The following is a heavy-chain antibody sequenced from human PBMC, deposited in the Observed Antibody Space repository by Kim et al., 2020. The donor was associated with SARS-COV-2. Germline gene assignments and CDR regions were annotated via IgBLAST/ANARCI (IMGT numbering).Heavy chain of an antibody. J-gene: IGHJ4*02. CDR1: GGSISSCGYY. V-gene: IGHV4-31*03. D-gene: IGHD3-22*01. Sequence: SETLSLTCTVSGGSISSCGYYWSWIRQHPGQGLEWIGYIYYSGSTYYNPSLKSRVTISVDTSKNQFSLKLSSVTAAETAVYYCARETGYYDSSGFGFLVYWGQGTLVTVPS. CDR2: IYYSGST. CDR3: ARETGYYDSSGFGFLVY.